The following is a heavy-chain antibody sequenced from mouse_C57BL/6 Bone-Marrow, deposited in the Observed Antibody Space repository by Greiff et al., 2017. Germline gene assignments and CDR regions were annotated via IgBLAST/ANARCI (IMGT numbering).Heavy chain of an antibody. CDR1: GYAFSSSW. Sequence: QVQLQQSGPELVKPGASVKISCKASGYAFSSSWMNWVKQRPGKGLEWIGRIYPGDGDTNYNGKFKGKATLTADKSSSTAYMQLSSLTSEDSAVYFCASYDYDDSWFAYWGQGTLVTVSA. V-gene: IGHV1-82*01. CDR3: ASYDYDDSWFAY. J-gene: IGHJ3*01. D-gene: IGHD2-4*01. CDR2: IYPGDGDT.